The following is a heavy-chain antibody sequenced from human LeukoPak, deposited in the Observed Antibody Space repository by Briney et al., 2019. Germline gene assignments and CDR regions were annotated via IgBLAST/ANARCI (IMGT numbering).Heavy chain of an antibody. CDR1: GYTFTDYH. V-gene: IGHV1-2*02. CDR2: INPKSGGS. CDR3: ARGPATSAFDI. J-gene: IGHJ3*02. D-gene: IGHD2-2*01. Sequence: ALVKVSCKASGYTFTDYHLHWMRQAPGQGLEWMADINPKSGGSYCAQKFQGRVTMTRDTSISTVYMELSRLTSDDTAVYYCARGPATSAFDIWGQGTMVTVSS.